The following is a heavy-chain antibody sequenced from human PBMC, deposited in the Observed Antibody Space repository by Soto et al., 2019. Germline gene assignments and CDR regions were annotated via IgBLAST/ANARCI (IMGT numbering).Heavy chain of an antibody. D-gene: IGHD3-22*01. CDR2: IYPGDCDT. CDR3: ARHGTTMIKTRYGMVV. J-gene: IGHJ6*02. V-gene: IGHV5-51*01. Sequence: PGESLKISCKGSGYSFTSYWLGWVRQMPGRGLEWMGIIYPGDCDTRYSPSFQGQVTISAGKSISTAYLQWSSLKASDTAMYYCARHGTTMIKTRYGMVVWGQGTTVTVSS. CDR1: GYSFTSYW.